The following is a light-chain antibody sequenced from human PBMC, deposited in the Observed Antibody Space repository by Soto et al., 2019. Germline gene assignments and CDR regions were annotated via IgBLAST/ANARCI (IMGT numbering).Light chain of an antibody. CDR3: CSYTSSSTRVV. J-gene: IGLJ2*01. V-gene: IGLV2-14*03. CDR1: SSDVGGYNY. Sequence: QSVLTQPASVSGSPGQSITISCTGTSSDVGGYNYVSWYQQHPGKAPKLMIYDVSNRPSGVSNRFSGSKSGNTASLTISGLQAEDEADYYCCSYTSSSTRVVFGGGTKVTVL. CDR2: DVS.